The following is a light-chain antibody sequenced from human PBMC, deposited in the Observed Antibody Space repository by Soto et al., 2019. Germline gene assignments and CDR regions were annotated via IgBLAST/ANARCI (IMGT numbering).Light chain of an antibody. CDR3: QSYDSSLGVV. CDR2: ANS. CDR1: SSNIGAGYD. V-gene: IGLV1-40*01. J-gene: IGLJ2*01. Sequence: QSVLTQPPSVSGAPGQRVTISCTGSSSNIGAGYDVHWYQQLPGTAPKLLIYANSNRPSGVPDRFSGSKSGTSASLAITGLQAEDEADYYCQSYDSSLGVVFGGGTKVTVL.